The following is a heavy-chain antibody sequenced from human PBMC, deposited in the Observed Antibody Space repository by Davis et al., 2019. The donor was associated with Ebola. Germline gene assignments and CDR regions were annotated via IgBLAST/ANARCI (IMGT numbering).Heavy chain of an antibody. Sequence: SLKISCAASGFTFDDYAMHWVRQAPGKGLEWVSGISWNSGSIGYADSVKGRFTISRDNSKNTLYLQMNSLRAEDTAVYYCAREAWSEDIAAAGEYRDAFDIWGQGTMVTVSS. J-gene: IGHJ3*02. V-gene: IGHV3-9*01. CDR3: AREAWSEDIAAAGEYRDAFDI. CDR2: ISWNSGSI. CDR1: GFTFDDYA. D-gene: IGHD6-13*01.